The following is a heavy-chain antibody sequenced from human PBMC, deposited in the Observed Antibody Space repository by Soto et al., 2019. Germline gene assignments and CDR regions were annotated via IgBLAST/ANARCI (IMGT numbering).Heavy chain of an antibody. D-gene: IGHD4-17*01. J-gene: IGHJ4*02. V-gene: IGHV3-48*01. CDR2: ISSSSSTI. CDR3: ARIGRLRWGDN. Sequence: EVQLVESGGGLVQPGGSLRLSCAASGFTFSRYSMNWVRQAPGMGLEWVSYISSSSSTIYYADSVKGRFTISRDNAKNSLYLQMNRLRAEDTAVYYCARIGRLRWGDNWGQGTLVTVSS. CDR1: GFTFSRYS.